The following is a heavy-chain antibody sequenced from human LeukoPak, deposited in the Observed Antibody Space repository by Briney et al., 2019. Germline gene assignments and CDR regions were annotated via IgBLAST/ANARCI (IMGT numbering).Heavy chain of an antibody. CDR2: IYYSGST. CDR3: ARRSSSWYCFDY. CDR1: GGSINSHNYY. V-gene: IGHV4-39*01. Sequence: SETLSLTCTVSGGSINSHNYYWGWIRQPPGKGLEWIGSIYYSGSTYYNPSLESRVTISVDTSKNQFSLKLSSVTAADTAMYYCARRSSSWYCFDYWGQGTLVTVSS. D-gene: IGHD6-13*01. J-gene: IGHJ4*02.